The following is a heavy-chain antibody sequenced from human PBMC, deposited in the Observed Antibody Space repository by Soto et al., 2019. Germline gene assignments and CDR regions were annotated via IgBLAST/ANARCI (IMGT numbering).Heavy chain of an antibody. Sequence: GGSLRLSCAASGFTFSSYAMSWVRQAPGKGLEWVSAISGSGGSTYYADSVKGRFTISRDNSKNTLYLQMNSLRAEDTAVYYCAKDRSVPRPLLRYFDWLLFGGFDYWGQGTLVTVSS. D-gene: IGHD3-9*01. CDR3: AKDRSVPRPLLRYFDWLLFGGFDY. CDR1: GFTFSSYA. CDR2: ISGSGGST. V-gene: IGHV3-23*01. J-gene: IGHJ4*02.